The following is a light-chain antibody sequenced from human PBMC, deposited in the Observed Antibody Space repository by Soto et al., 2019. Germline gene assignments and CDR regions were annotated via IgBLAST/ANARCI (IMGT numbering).Light chain of an antibody. Sequence: QSALTQPASVSGSPGQSITISCTGTSNGVGGYDLVSWYQHHPGKAPKLMIYEATKRPSGVSDRFSGSKSGNTASLTISALQAEDEADYSCCSFAGGATFVFGGGTKLTVL. CDR2: EAT. CDR1: SNGVGGYDL. J-gene: IGLJ2*01. V-gene: IGLV2-23*02. CDR3: CSFAGGATFV.